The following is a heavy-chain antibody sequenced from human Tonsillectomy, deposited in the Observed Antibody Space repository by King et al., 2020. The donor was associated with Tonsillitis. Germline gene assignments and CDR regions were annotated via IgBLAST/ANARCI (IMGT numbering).Heavy chain of an antibody. Sequence: VQLVESGGVVVQPGGSLRLSCAASGFTFDDYAMHWVRQAPGKGLEWVSLISWDGGSTYYADSVKGRFTISRDNSKNSLYLQMNSLRAEDTALYYCVKTDGKVDYFDYWGQGTLVTVSS. D-gene: IGHD4-23*01. CDR2: ISWDGGST. J-gene: IGHJ4*02. CDR1: GFTFDDYA. V-gene: IGHV3-43D*03. CDR3: VKTDGKVDYFDY.